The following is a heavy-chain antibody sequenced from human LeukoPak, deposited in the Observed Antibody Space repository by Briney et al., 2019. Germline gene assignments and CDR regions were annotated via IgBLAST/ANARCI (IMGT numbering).Heavy chain of an antibody. CDR2: IRSKAYGGTT. J-gene: IGHJ4*02. CDR1: GFTFDDYA. D-gene: IGHD3-9*01. V-gene: IGHV3-49*03. CDR3: TKTPYYDILTGYYNDY. Sequence: GGALRLSCTASGFTFDDYAMSWFRQAPGKGLEWVGFIRSKAYGGTTEYAASVKGRFTISRDDSKSIAYLQMNSLKTEDTAVYYCTKTPYYDILTGYYNDYWGQGTLVTVSS.